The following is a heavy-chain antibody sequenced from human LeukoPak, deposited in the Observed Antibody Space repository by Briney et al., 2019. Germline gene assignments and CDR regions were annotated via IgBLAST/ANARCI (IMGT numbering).Heavy chain of an antibody. J-gene: IGHJ1*01. CDR1: GFTFGDYA. CDR2: IRSKAYGGTT. CDR3: TRARGVVSEYFQQ. V-gene: IGHV3-49*04. Sequence: SGGSLRLSCTASGFTFGDYAMSWVRQAPGKGLEWVGFIRSKAYGGTTEYAASVKGRFTISRDDSKSIAYLQMNSLKTEDTAVYYCTRARGVVSEYFQQWGQGTLVTVSS. D-gene: IGHD3-10*01.